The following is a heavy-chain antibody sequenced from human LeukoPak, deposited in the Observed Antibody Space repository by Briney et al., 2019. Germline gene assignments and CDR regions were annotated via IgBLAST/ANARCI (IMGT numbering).Heavy chain of an antibody. Sequence: SETLSLTCTVSGGSISSGGHSWSWIRQPPGKGLEWIGYIYHSGSGSTYYNPSLKSRVTISVDTSKNQFSLKLSSVTAADTAVYYCARRLSYYYDSSGYPNWFDPWGQGTLVTVSS. V-gene: IGHV4-30-2*03. J-gene: IGHJ5*02. CDR1: GGSISSGGHS. CDR2: IYHSGSGST. D-gene: IGHD3-22*01. CDR3: ARRLSYYYDSSGYPNWFDP.